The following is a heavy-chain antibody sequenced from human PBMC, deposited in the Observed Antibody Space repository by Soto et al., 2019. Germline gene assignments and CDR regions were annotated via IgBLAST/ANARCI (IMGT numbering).Heavy chain of an antibody. CDR3: ARGSLELPRGYFQH. Sequence: SVKVYCKSAGYTFTIDYMHWGRQDTGQGLEWMGRINPNSGGTNYAQKFQGWVTMTRDTSISTAYMELSRLRSDDTAVYYCARGSLELPRGYFQHWGQGTLVTV. V-gene: IGHV1-2*04. D-gene: IGHD1-7*01. CDR2: INPNSGGT. CDR1: GYTFTIDY. J-gene: IGHJ1*01.